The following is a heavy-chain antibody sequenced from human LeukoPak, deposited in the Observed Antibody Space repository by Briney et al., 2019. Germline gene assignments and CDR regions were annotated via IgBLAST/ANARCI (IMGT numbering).Heavy chain of an antibody. CDR3: ARDGYSYGQGRYYYYYYMDV. D-gene: IGHD5-18*01. Sequence: GASVKVSRKASGYTFTSYYMHWVRQAPGQGLEWMGIINPSGGSTSYAQKFQGRVTMTRDTSTSTVYVELSSLRSEDTAVYYCARDGYSYGQGRYYYYYYMDVWGKGTTVTVSS. CDR1: GYTFTSYY. J-gene: IGHJ6*03. V-gene: IGHV1-46*01. CDR2: INPSGGST.